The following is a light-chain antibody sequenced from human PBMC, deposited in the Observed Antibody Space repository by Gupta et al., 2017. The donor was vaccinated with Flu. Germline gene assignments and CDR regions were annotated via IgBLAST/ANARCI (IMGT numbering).Light chain of an antibody. Sequence: PATLSVSPGEGGTLSCRASQSVGSYLAWYQQKPGQAPRLLMYDASNRASGIPARFSGRGPGTEFTLTISSLEPEDSAVYYCQQCKNWPPSFGGGTKVEIK. J-gene: IGKJ4*01. CDR1: QSVGSY. V-gene: IGKV3D-11*02. CDR3: QQCKNWPPS. CDR2: DAS.